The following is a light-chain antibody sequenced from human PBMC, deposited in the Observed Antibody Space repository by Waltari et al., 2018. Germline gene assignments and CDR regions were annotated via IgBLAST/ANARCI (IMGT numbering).Light chain of an antibody. J-gene: IGLJ3*02. V-gene: IGLV2-8*01. Sequence: QSALTQPPSASGSPGQSVTISCTGTSGDVGSYNYVSWYQQEPGKGPKLIIYDVSKRPSGVPDRFSGSKSGNTASLTVSVLQAEDEADYYCCSYAGSSNSVFGGGTKLTVL. CDR3: CSYAGSSNSV. CDR2: DVS. CDR1: SGDVGSYNY.